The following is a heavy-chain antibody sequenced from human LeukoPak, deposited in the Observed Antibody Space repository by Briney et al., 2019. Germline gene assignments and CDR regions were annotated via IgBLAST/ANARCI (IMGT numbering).Heavy chain of an antibody. D-gene: IGHD2-2*01. Sequence: SVKVSCKASGYTFTSYGISWVRQAPGQGLEWMGGIIPIFGTANYAQKFQGRVTITADKSTSTAYMELSSLRSEDTAVYYCARRYCSSTSCYEGDAFDIWGQGTMVTVSS. CDR3: ARRYCSSTSCYEGDAFDI. V-gene: IGHV1-69*06. CDR2: IIPIFGTA. CDR1: GYTFTSYG. J-gene: IGHJ3*02.